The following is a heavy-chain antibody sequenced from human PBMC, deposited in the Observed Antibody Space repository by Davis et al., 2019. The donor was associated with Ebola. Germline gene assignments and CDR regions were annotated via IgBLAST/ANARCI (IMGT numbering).Heavy chain of an antibody. CDR2: IYTSGST. V-gene: IGHV4-4*07. D-gene: IGHD1-1*01. J-gene: IGHJ6*03. Sequence: PSETLSLTCTVSGGSISSYYWSWIRQPAGKGLEWIGRIYTSGSTNYNPSLKSRVTMSVDTAKNQVSLKLNSVTAADTAVYYCARGPTRGYFYMDVWGKGTTITASS. CDR3: ARGPTRGYFYMDV. CDR1: GGSISSYY.